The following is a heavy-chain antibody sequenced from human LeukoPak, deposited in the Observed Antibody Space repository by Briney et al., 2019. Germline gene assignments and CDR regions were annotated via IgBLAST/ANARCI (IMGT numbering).Heavy chain of an antibody. Sequence: GGSLRLSCAASGFTFSSYSLNWVRQAPGKGLEWVSYISSRSSTIFYADSVKGRFTISRDNAKNSLYLQMNSLRAEDTAVYYCARGGLTDYYYYGMDVWGRGTTVTVSS. D-gene: IGHD3-9*01. CDR3: ARGGLTDYYYYGMDV. J-gene: IGHJ6*02. V-gene: IGHV3-48*04. CDR2: ISSRSSTI. CDR1: GFTFSSYS.